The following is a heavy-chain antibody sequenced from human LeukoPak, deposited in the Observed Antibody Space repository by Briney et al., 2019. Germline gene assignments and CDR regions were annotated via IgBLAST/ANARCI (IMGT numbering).Heavy chain of an antibody. CDR3: ARDYGDHRADY. V-gene: IGHV4-39*06. CDR2: IHYSGKT. D-gene: IGHD4-17*01. J-gene: IGHJ4*02. CDR1: SGSISSGAYY. Sequence: SETLSLTCTVSSGSISSGAYYWGWIRQPPGKGLEWIGTIHYSGKTYYNPSLKSRITISIDTSKKQFALKLSSVTAADTAVYYCARDYGDHRADYWGQGTLVTVSS.